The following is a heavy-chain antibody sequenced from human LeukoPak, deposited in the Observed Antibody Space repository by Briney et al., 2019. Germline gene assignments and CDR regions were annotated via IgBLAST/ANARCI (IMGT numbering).Heavy chain of an antibody. CDR1: GGSFSGYY. CDR3: ARGSAWGWFDP. Sequence: PSETLSLTCAVYGGSFSGYYWSWIRQPPGKGLEWIGEINHSGSTNYNPSLKSRVTISVDTSKNQFSLKLSSVTAADTAVYYCARGSAWGWFDPWDQGTLVTVSS. D-gene: IGHD6-19*01. V-gene: IGHV4-34*01. J-gene: IGHJ5*02. CDR2: INHSGST.